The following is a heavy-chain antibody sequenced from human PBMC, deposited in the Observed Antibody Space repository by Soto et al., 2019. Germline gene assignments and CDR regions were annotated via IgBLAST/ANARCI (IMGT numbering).Heavy chain of an antibody. CDR3: AKTRVVDRWENWFDP. Sequence: QVQLVESGGGVVQPGRSLRLSCAASGFTFSSYGMHWVRQAPGKGLEWVAVISYDENNKYYADSVKGRFTISRDNAKNTLYMQMNSLKTEDTAVYYCAKTRVVDRWENWFDPWGQGTLVTVSS. D-gene: IGHD1-26*01. V-gene: IGHV3-30*18. J-gene: IGHJ5*02. CDR2: ISYDENNK. CDR1: GFTFSSYG.